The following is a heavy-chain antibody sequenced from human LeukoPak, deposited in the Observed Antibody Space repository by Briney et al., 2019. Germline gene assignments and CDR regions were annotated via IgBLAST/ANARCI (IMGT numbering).Heavy chain of an antibody. Sequence: PGGSLRLSCAASGFTVNSNYMSWVRQAPGKGLEWVSDIHSGGSTYHADPVKGRSTISRDNSKNTLYLQMNSLRAEDTAVYYCARTMEVGATLDPWGQGTLVTVPS. CDR2: IHSGGST. D-gene: IGHD1-26*01. CDR3: ARTMEVGATLDP. V-gene: IGHV3-53*01. CDR1: GFTVNSNY. J-gene: IGHJ5*02.